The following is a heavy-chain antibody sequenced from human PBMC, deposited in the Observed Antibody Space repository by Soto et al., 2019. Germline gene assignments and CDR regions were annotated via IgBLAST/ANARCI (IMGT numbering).Heavy chain of an antibody. J-gene: IGHJ6*02. D-gene: IGHD2-2*01. CDR1: GYTLTELS. V-gene: IGHV1-24*01. Sequence: ASVKVSCKVSGYTLTELSMHWVRQAPGKGLEWMGGFDPEDGETIYAQKFQGRVTMTEDTSTDTAYMELSSLRSEDTAVYYCATRNVVPAAMFYYYYGMDVWGQGTTVTVSS. CDR2: FDPEDGET. CDR3: ATRNVVPAAMFYYYYGMDV.